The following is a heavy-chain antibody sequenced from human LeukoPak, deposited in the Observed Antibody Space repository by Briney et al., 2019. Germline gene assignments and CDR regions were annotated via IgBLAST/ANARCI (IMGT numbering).Heavy chain of an antibody. Sequence: GGSLRLSCAASGFTFSSYAMSWVRQAPGKGLVWVSAISGSGGSTYYADSVKGRFTISRDNAKNSLYLQMNSLRAEDTAVYYCASSGLGYDILTGYYPVDSWGQGTLVTVSS. CDR2: ISGSGGST. J-gene: IGHJ4*02. D-gene: IGHD3-9*01. V-gene: IGHV3-23*01. CDR3: ASSGLGYDILTGYYPVDS. CDR1: GFTFSSYA.